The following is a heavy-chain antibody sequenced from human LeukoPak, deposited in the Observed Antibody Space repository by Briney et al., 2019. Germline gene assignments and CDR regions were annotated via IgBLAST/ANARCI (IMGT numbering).Heavy chain of an antibody. J-gene: IGHJ4*02. V-gene: IGHV1-46*01. Sequence: ASVKVSCKASGYTFPSYFMHWVRQAPGQGLEWMGIINPTGGSTTYAQKFQGRVTMTRDTSTSTVYMELSSLRSDDTAVYYCARDQYYYDSSGYYPGGYWGQGTLVTVSS. D-gene: IGHD3-22*01. CDR1: GYTFPSYF. CDR3: ARDQYYYDSSGYYPGGY. CDR2: INPTGGST.